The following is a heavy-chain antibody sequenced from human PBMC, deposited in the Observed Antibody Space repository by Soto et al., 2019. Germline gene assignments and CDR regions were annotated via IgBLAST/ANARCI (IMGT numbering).Heavy chain of an antibody. D-gene: IGHD2-15*01. CDR3: TGSGGSLVAFDI. CDR1: GYIFTNYD. Sequence: ASVKVSCKASGYIFTNYDIHWVRQATGQGLEWMGWMNPNSGNTGYAQKFQGRVTMTRNTSISTAYMELSSLRSEDTAVYYCTGSGGSLVAFDIWGQGTMVTVSS. CDR2: MNPNSGNT. V-gene: IGHV1-8*01. J-gene: IGHJ3*02.